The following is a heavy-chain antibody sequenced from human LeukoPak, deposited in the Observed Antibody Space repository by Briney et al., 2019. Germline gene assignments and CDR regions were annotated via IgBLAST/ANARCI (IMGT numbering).Heavy chain of an antibody. D-gene: IGHD6-13*01. J-gene: IGHJ5*01. CDR2: IYYSGST. CDR1: SGSINYYY. V-gene: IGHV4-59*01. Sequence: SETLSLTCSVSSGSINYYYWNWIRQPPGKGLELIGCIYYSGSTNYNPSLESRVTISVDTAKNQFSLKLSSVTAADTAMYYCARGGKYSSSWFDSWGQGTLVTVSS. CDR3: ARGGKYSSSWFDS.